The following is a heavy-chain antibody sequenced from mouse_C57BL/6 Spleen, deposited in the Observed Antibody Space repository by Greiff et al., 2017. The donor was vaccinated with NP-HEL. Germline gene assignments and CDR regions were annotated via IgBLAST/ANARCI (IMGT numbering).Heavy chain of an antibody. CDR2: IDPNSGGT. J-gene: IGHJ1*03. D-gene: IGHD2-4*01. CDR1: GYTFTSYW. CDR3: ASRMGDYDWYLDV. V-gene: IGHV1-72*01. Sequence: QVQLQQSGAELVKPGASVKLSCKASGYTFTSYWMHWVKQRPGRGLEWIGRIDPNSGGTKYNEKFKSKATLTVDKPSSTAYMQLSSLTSEDSAVYGGASRMGDYDWYLDVWGTGTTVTVSS.